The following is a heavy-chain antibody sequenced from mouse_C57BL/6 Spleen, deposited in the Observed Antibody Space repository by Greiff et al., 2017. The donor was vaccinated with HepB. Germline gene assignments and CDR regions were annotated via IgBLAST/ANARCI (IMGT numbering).Heavy chain of an antibody. Sequence: QVQLQQSGAELVMPGASVKLSCKASGYTFTSYWMHWVKQRPGQGLEWIGEIDPSDSYTNYNQKFKGKSTLTVDKSSSTAYMQLSSLTSEDSAVYYCARRRGLRENYFDYWGQGTTLTVSS. J-gene: IGHJ2*01. CDR3: ARRRGLRENYFDY. CDR1: GYTFTSYW. CDR2: IDPSDSYT. V-gene: IGHV1-69*01. D-gene: IGHD2-4*01.